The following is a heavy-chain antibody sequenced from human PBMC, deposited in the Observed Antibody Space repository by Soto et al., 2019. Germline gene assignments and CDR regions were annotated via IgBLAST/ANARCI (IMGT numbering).Heavy chain of an antibody. Sequence: SETLSLTCAVYGGSFSGYYWSWVRQPPGKGLEWIGEIYHSGSTNYNPSLKSRVTISVDKSKNQFSLKLSSVTAADTAVYYCAREVKGGSNAFDPWGQETLVTVS. J-gene: IGHJ5*02. CDR1: GGSFSGYY. V-gene: IGHV4-34*01. CDR3: AREVKGGSNAFDP. CDR2: IYHSGST. D-gene: IGHD4-4*01.